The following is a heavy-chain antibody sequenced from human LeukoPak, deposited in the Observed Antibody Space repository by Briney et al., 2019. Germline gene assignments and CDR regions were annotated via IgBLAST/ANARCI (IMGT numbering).Heavy chain of an antibody. Sequence: GGSLRLSCAASGFTFSSYAMTWVRRAPGKGLEWVSAISGSGGSPYYADSVKGRFTISRDNSKNTLYLQMNSLRAEDTAVYYCAKGLGDLSFIVDYWGQGTLVTVSS. CDR1: GFTFSSYA. CDR2: ISGSGGSP. V-gene: IGHV3-23*01. CDR3: AKGLGDLSFIVDY. J-gene: IGHJ4*02. D-gene: IGHD3-16*02.